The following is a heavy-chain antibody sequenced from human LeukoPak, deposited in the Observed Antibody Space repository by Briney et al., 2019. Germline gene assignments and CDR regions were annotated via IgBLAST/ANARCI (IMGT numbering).Heavy chain of an antibody. Sequence: NPSETLSLTCTVSGGSISSYYWSWIRQPPGKGLEWIGYIYYSGSTNYNPSLKSRVTISVDTSKNQFSLKLSSVTAADTAVYYCARMDGSSSWYAYWGQGTLVTVSS. V-gene: IGHV4-59*01. CDR3: ARMDGSSSWYAY. CDR2: IYYSGST. CDR1: GGSISSYY. D-gene: IGHD6-13*01. J-gene: IGHJ4*02.